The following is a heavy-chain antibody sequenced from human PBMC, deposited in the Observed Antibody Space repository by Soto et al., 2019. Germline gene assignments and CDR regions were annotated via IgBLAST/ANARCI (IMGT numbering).Heavy chain of an antibody. V-gene: IGHV5-10-1*01. D-gene: IGHD6-19*01. J-gene: IGHJ6*02. CDR2: IDPSDSQT. CDR3: ARQPTAVAGTYYYGMDV. Sequence: GESLKISCKGSGYSFAGYWITWVRQKPGKGLEWMGRIDPSDSQTYYSPSFRGHVTISATKSITTVFLQWSSLRASDTAMYYCARQPTAVAGTYYYGMDVWGQGTTVTVSS. CDR1: GYSFAGYW.